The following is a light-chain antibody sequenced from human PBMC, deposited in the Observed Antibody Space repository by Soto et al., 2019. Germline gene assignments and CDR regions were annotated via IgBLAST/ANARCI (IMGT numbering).Light chain of an antibody. V-gene: IGKV3-20*01. Sequence: EIVLTQSPGTLSLSPGERATLSCRASQSVSSSYLAWYQQKPGQAPRLLIYGASSRATSIPDRFSGSGATTDFTLTISRLEPEDFAVYYYQQYGSSPQTFGQGTRLEIK. CDR3: QQYGSSPQT. CDR2: GAS. CDR1: QSVSSSY. J-gene: IGKJ5*01.